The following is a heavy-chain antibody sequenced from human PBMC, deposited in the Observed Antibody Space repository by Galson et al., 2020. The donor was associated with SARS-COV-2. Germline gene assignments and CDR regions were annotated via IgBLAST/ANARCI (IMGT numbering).Heavy chain of an antibody. CDR3: AIQGVNMIVLVTVPGWYFDL. CDR2: VYPSGTT. CDR1: GYSVSTTNY. V-gene: IGHV4-38-2*02. Sequence: SETLSLTCTVSGYSVSTTNYWGWVRQPPGRGMEWIGRVYPSGTTYYNPSLKSRVTISVDTSKNQFSLRLDSVTAADTALYYCAIQGVNMIVLVTVPGWYFDLWGRGTLVTVSS. J-gene: IGHJ2*01. D-gene: IGHD3-22*01.